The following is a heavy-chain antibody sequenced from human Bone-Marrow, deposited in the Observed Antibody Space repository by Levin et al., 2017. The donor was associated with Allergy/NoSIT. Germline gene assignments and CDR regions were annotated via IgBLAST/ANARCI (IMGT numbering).Heavy chain of an antibody. CDR1: GFTFSSYS. Sequence: GGSLRLSCAASGFTFSSYSMNWVRQAPGKGLEWVSYISSSSSTIYYADSVKGRFTISRDNAKNSLYLQMNSLRAEDTAVYYCARVGPAAIGDYWGQGTLVTVSS. J-gene: IGHJ4*02. D-gene: IGHD2-2*01. CDR3: ARVGPAAIGDY. CDR2: ISSSSSTI. V-gene: IGHV3-48*01.